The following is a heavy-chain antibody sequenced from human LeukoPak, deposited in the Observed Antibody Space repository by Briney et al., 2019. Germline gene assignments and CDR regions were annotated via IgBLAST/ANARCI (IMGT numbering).Heavy chain of an antibody. J-gene: IGHJ4*02. CDR1: GYTFTGYY. V-gene: IGHV1-2*02. CDR2: INPNSGGT. CDR3: ARGLGSYYPYYYFDY. Sequence: ASVKVSCKASGYTFTGYYTHWVRQAPGQGLEWMGWINPNSGGTNYAQKFQGRVTMTRDTSISTAYMELSRLRSDDTAVYYCARGLGSYYPYYYFDYWGQGTLVTVSS. D-gene: IGHD1-26*01.